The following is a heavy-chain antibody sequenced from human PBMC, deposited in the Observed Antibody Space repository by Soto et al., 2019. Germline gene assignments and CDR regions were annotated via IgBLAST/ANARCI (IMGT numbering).Heavy chain of an antibody. Sequence: GGSLRLSCAASGFTFDDYAMHWVRQAPGKGLEWVSGISWNSGSIGYADSVKGRFTISRDKAKNSLYLQMNSLRAEDTALYYCAKDSSEGVRCSGGSCKPFYDAFDIWGQGTMVTVSS. V-gene: IGHV3-9*01. CDR2: ISWNSGSI. CDR1: GFTFDDYA. D-gene: IGHD2-15*01. J-gene: IGHJ3*02. CDR3: AKDSSEGVRCSGGSCKPFYDAFDI.